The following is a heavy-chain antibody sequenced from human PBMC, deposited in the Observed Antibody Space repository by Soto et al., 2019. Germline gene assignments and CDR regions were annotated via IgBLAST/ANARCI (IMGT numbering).Heavy chain of an antibody. CDR2: ISAHNGNT. CDR1: GYGFTTYG. Sequence: QVHLVQSGAEVKKPGASVTVSCKGSGYGFTTYGITWVRQAPGQGLEWMAWISAHNGNTNYAQKLQGRVTVTRDTSTSTAYMALRSLRSDDTAVYYCARGRYGDYWGQGALVTVSS. J-gene: IGHJ4*02. V-gene: IGHV1-18*01. CDR3: ARGRYGDY. D-gene: IGHD1-1*01.